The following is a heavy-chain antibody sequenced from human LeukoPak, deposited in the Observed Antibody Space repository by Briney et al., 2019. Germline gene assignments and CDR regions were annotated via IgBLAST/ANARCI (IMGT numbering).Heavy chain of an antibody. D-gene: IGHD6-13*01. Sequence: PSETLSLTCTVSGGSISSYYWSWIRQPPGKGLEWIGYIYYSGGTNYNPSLKSRVTISVDTSKNQFSLKLSSVTAADTAVYYCARHGRGAAAGSDYWGQGTLVTVSS. CDR2: IYYSGGT. V-gene: IGHV4-59*08. J-gene: IGHJ4*02. CDR3: ARHGRGAAAGSDY. CDR1: GGSISSYY.